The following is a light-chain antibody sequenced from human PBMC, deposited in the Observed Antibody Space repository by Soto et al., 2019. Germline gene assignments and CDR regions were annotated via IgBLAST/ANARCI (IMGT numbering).Light chain of an antibody. J-gene: IGKJ4*01. Sequence: DIQMTQSPSSVSASVGDRVTITCRASQGISTWLAWYQQKPGKAPNLLIYSASTLQSGVPPRFSGSGSGTYFTLPISSLQPEDVATYYCQKYDSGIRTFGGGTTVEIK. V-gene: IGKV1-12*01. CDR2: SAS. CDR1: QGISTW. CDR3: QKYDSGIRT.